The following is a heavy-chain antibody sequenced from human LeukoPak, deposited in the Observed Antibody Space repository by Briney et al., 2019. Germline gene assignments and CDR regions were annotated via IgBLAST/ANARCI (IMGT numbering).Heavy chain of an antibody. V-gene: IGHV3-43*01. CDR1: GLIFDDYT. CDR2: ISRNGAAT. Sequence: PGGSLRLSCAASGLIFDDYTMHWVRQAPGRGLEWVSLISRNGAATKYADSVKGRFTISRDNAKNSLYLQMNSLRAEDTAVYHCAELGITMIGGVWGKGTTVTISS. CDR3: AELGITMIGGV. D-gene: IGHD3-10*02. J-gene: IGHJ6*04.